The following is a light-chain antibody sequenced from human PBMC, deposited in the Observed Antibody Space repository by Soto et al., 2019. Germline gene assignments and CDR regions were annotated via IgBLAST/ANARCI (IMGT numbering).Light chain of an antibody. V-gene: IGKV3-15*01. Sequence: EVVMTQSPATLSVSPGDRATLSCRASQSVHNNLAWYQQKPGQAPRLLIFDTSTRATDIPIRFTGGGSGTEFTLTISSLQSEDSAVYYCQQYEIWPLTFGGGIKVEIK. CDR3: QQYEIWPLT. J-gene: IGKJ4*01. CDR1: QSVHNN. CDR2: DTS.